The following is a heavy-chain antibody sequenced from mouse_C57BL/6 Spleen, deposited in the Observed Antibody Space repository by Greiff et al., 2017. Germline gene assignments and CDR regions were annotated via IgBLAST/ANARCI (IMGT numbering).Heavy chain of an antibody. CDR2: IDPETGGT. CDR1: GYTFTDYE. V-gene: IGHV1-15*01. D-gene: IGHD1-1*01. J-gene: IGHJ3*01. Sequence: VQLQQSGAELVRPGASVTLSCKASGYTFTDYEMHWVKQTPLHGLEWIGAIDPETGGTAYNQKFKGKAILTADKSSSTAYMELRSLTSEDSAVYYCTRDSGSTWFAYWGQGTLVTVSA. CDR3: TRDSGSTWFAY.